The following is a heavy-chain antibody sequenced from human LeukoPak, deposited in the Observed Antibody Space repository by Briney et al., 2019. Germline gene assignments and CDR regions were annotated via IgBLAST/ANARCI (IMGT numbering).Heavy chain of an antibody. V-gene: IGHV4-39*07. CDR2: FYFSGSS. CDR1: GGSVSSSNFY. J-gene: IGHJ3*02. Sequence: SETLSLTCSVSGGSVSSSNFYWGWVRQAPGKGLEWIGSFYFSGSSFHNPSLKSRVLMSGDKSMNHLSLKLRSVTAADTAVYYCAERGVGPTTDAFEIWGRGTMVTVSS. D-gene: IGHD1-26*01. CDR3: AERGVGPTTDAFEI.